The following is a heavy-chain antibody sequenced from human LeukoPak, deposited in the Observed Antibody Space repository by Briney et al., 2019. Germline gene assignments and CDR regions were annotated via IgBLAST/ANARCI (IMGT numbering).Heavy chain of an antibody. CDR2: INTDGSST. Sequence: GGSLRLSCAASGFTFSSYWMHWVRQAPGKGLVWVSRINTDGSSTSYADSVKGRFTISRDNAKTTLYLQMNSLRAEDTAVYYCARGNYDFNAFDIWGQGTMVTVSS. J-gene: IGHJ3*02. CDR1: GFTFSSYW. CDR3: ARGNYDFNAFDI. V-gene: IGHV3-74*01. D-gene: IGHD3-3*01.